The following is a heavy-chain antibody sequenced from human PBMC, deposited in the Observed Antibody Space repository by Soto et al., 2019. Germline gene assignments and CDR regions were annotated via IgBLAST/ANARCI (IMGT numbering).Heavy chain of an antibody. J-gene: IGHJ5*02. CDR2: ISSNGGTT. D-gene: IGHD6-19*01. V-gene: IGHV3-64*04. Sequence: GRSLRLSCSASEFTFSSFAMHWVRQAPGKGLEYVSAISSNGGTTWYADSVNGRFTISRDNPKNTLFLQMNSLRGEDTAVYYCTKPRSSLQWHPFDPCGDGTLVTVSS. CDR3: TKPRSSLQWHPFDP. CDR1: EFTFSSFA.